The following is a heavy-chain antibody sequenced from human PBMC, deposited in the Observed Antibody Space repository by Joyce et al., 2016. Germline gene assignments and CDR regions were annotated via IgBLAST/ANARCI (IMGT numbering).Heavy chain of an antibody. J-gene: IGHJ4*02. V-gene: IGHV3-21*01. CDR2: VSSSSRYI. CDR3: ARVPITEDYYFDS. D-gene: IGHD5-24*01. Sequence: EVQLVESGGGLVKPGGSLRLSCAASGFPLTTYSLTWVRQAPGKGLEWVALVSSSSRYIYYSDSVKGRFAISRDNAKNSLLLQMDSLRAEDSAVYFCARVPITEDYYFDSWGQGTLVTVSS. CDR1: GFPLTTYS.